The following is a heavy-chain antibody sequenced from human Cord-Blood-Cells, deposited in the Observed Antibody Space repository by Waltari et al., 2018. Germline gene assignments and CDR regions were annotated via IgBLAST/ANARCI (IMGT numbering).Heavy chain of an antibody. D-gene: IGHD4-17*01. CDR3: AKEDDYGDYYYYYGMDV. J-gene: IGHJ6*02. Sequence: EVQLVESGGGLVQPGRSLRLYCAASGFTFDDYAMHLVRHATGKGLEWVSGISWNSGSIGYADSVKGRFTISRDNAKNSLYLQMNSLRAEDTALYYCAKEDDYGDYYYYYGMDVWGQGTTVTVSS. CDR2: ISWNSGSI. CDR1: GFTFDDYA. V-gene: IGHV3-9*01.